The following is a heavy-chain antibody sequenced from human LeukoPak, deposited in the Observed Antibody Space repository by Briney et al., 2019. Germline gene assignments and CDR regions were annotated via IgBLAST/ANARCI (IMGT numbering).Heavy chain of an antibody. D-gene: IGHD6-13*01. CDR2: IRYDGSNK. J-gene: IGHJ4*02. CDR3: AKEEGSSFIFDY. Sequence: GGSLRLSCAASGYTFSSYGMHWVRQAPGKGLEWVAFIRYDGSNKYYADSVKGRFTISRDNSKNTLYLQMNSLRAEDTAVYYCAKEEGSSFIFDYWGQGTLVTVSS. CDR1: GYTFSSYG. V-gene: IGHV3-30*02.